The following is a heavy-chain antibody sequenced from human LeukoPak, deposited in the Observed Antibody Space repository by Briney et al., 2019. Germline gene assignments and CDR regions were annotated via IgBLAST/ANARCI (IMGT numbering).Heavy chain of an antibody. CDR1: GGSISSYY. J-gene: IGHJ6*03. V-gene: IGHV4-59*01. D-gene: IGHD5-18*01. CDR3: ARAPERWYSYGSYTYYYMDV. CDR2: ISYSGST. Sequence: SETLSLTCTVSGGSISSYYWNWIRQPPGKGLEWIGSISYSGSTNYNPSLESRVPISVDTSKNQISLKVSSVTAADTTVYYCARAPERWYSYGSYTYYYMDVWGKGTTVTVSS.